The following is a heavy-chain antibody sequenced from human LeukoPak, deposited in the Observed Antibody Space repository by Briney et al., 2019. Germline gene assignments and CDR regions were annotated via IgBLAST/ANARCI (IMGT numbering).Heavy chain of an antibody. CDR2: IDPSDSYT. J-gene: IGHJ4*02. CDR1: GYSFTSYW. Sequence: GESLKISCKGSGYSFTSYWISWVRQMPGKGLEWMGRIDPSDSYTNYSPSFQGHVTISADKSISTAYLQWSSLKASDTAMYYCARSGYSSSWYFDWGQGTLVTVSS. CDR3: ARSGYSSSWYFD. V-gene: IGHV5-10-1*01. D-gene: IGHD6-13*01.